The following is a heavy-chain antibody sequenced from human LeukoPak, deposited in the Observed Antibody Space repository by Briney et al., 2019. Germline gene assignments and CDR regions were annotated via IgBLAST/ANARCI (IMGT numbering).Heavy chain of an antibody. Sequence: SQTLSLTCTVAGGSISSYPWGWIRQPPGEGLEWIGYTYYSGSTNYNPSLRSRVTISVDTSENQFSLKMNSVTAADTAVYYCARGGGPNWNDVGWFDPWGQGTLVTVSS. J-gene: IGHJ5*02. V-gene: IGHV4-59*01. CDR3: ARGGGPNWNDVGWFDP. CDR2: TYYSGST. CDR1: GGSISSYP. D-gene: IGHD1-1*01.